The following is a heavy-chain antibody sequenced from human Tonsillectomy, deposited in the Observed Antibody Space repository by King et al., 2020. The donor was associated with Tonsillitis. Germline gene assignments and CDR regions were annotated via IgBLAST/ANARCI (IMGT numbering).Heavy chain of an antibody. D-gene: IGHD5-18*01. CDR3: ARVGRAYTAKHYFDY. CDR2: IIPIFGTA. J-gene: IGHJ4*02. CDR1: GGTFSSYA. Sequence: QLVQSGAEVKKPGSSVKVSCKASGGTFSSYAISWVRQAPGQGLEWMGGIIPIFGTANYAQKFQGRVTITADESTRTAYMELSSLRSEDTAVYYCARVGRAYTAKHYFDYWGQGTLVTVSS. V-gene: IGHV1-69*01.